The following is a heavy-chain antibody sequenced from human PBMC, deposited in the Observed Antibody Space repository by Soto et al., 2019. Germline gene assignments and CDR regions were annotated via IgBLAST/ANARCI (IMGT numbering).Heavy chain of an antibody. CDR1: GGSFGTYG. V-gene: IGHV1-69*01. CDR3: ARGLAITYYFDY. CDR2: IVPVFGKP. D-gene: IGHD3-10*01. J-gene: IGHJ4*02. Sequence: QVQLVQSGAEVKKPGSSVRVSCRASGGSFGTYGISWVRQAPGQGLEWMGGIVPVFGKPNYAQKFQGRATFTADESTSTVYMELSSLRSEDTAVYFCARGLAITYYFDYWGQGTLVTVSS.